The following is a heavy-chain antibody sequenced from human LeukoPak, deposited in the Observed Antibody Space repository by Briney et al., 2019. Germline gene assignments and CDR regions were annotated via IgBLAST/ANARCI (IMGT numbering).Heavy chain of an antibody. J-gene: IGHJ4*02. CDR2: IRQDGSEK. CDR3: ARGRIAARKSNDY. D-gene: IGHD6-6*01. V-gene: IGHV3-7*01. CDR1: GFTFSSYW. Sequence: QPGGSLRLSCAASGFTFSSYWMSWVRQAPGKGLEWVANIRQDGSEKYYVDSVKGRFTISRDNAKNSLYLQMNSLRAEDTAVYYCARGRIAARKSNDYWGQGTLVTVSS.